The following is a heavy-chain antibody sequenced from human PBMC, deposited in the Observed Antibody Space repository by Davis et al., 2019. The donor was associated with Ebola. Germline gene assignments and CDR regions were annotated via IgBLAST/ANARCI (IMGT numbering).Heavy chain of an antibody. CDR3: ARDSLRDGYPELDY. CDR1: GFTFSDYY. Sequence: PGGSLRLSCAASGFTFSDYYMSWIRQAPGKGLEWVSYISRGGNTKYYADPVKGRFSISRDNAKDSLYLQMSSLGAEDTAVYYCARDSLRDGYPELDYWGQGTLVTVSS. J-gene: IGHJ4*02. CDR2: ISRGGNTK. V-gene: IGHV3-11*04. D-gene: IGHD5-24*01.